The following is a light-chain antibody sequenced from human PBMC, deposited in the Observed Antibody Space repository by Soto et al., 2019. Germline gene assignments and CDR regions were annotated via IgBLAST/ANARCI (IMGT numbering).Light chain of an antibody. J-gene: IGKJ2*01. CDR1: QSISSW. CDR3: QQYNSYPYT. V-gene: IGKV1-5*01. Sequence: DIQMTQSPSTLSASVGDRVTITCRASQSISSWLAWYQQKPGKATKLLIYDASSLESGVPSRFSGSGSGTEITLTISSLQPDDFATYYCQQYNSYPYTFGQGTKLEIK. CDR2: DAS.